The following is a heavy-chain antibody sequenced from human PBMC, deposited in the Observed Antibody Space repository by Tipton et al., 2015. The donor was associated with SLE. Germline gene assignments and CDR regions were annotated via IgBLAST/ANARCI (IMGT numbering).Heavy chain of an antibody. J-gene: IGHJ4*02. CDR2: FAHSGSS. D-gene: IGHD3-3*01. Sequence: TLSLTCTVSGYSIISSHYWGGIRQPPGKGLEWIGGFAHSGSSFYNPSLKSRVSISADTSKNAFSLRVNSVTAADTAVYYCARGGVTLFGVVTSDYWGQGTLVTVSS. CDR3: ARGGVTLFGVVTSDY. CDR1: GYSIISSHY. V-gene: IGHV4-38-2*02.